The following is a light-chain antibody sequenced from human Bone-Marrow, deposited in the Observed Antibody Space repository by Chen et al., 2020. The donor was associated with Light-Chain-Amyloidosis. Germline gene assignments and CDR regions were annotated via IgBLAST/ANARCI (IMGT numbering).Light chain of an antibody. CDR3: QSYQGSSQGV. CDR2: EDD. CDR1: SGSIATNY. J-gene: IGLJ3*02. Sequence: NFMLTQPHSVSESPGKTVIISCTRSSGSIATNYVQWYQQRPGSSPTTVIYEDDQRPSGVPDRFSGTSDRSSNSASLTISGLKTEEEAAYYCQSYQGSSQGVFGGGNKLTVL. V-gene: IGLV6-57*01.